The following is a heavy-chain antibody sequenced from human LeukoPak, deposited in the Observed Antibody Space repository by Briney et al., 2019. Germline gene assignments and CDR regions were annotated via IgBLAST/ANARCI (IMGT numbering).Heavy chain of an antibody. Sequence: GGSLRLSCAASGFTFSSYAMSWVRQAPGKGLEWVGRIKSKTDGGTTDYAAPVKGRFTISRDDSKNTLYLQMNSLKTEDTAVYYCTTLAATNAFDPWGQGTLVTVSS. CDR1: GFTFSSYA. CDR2: IKSKTDGGTT. J-gene: IGHJ5*02. V-gene: IGHV3-15*01. CDR3: TTLAATNAFDP. D-gene: IGHD2-15*01.